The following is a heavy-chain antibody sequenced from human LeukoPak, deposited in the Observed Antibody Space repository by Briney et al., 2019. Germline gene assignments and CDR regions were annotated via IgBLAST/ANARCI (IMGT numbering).Heavy chain of an antibody. CDR3: ARARYCSGGSCYHYYYYMDV. CDR1: GFTFDDYG. V-gene: IGHV3-20*04. Sequence: GGSLRLSCAASGFTFDDYGMSWVRQAPGKGLEWVSGINWNGGSTGYADSVKGRFTVSRDNAKNSLYLQMNSLRAEDTALYYCARARYCSGGSCYHYYYYMDVWGKGTTVTVSS. J-gene: IGHJ6*03. CDR2: INWNGGST. D-gene: IGHD2-15*01.